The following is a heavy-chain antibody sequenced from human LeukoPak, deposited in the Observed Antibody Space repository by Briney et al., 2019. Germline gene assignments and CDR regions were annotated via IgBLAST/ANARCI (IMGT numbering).Heavy chain of an antibody. CDR1: GGSISSSSYY. CDR3: AKHTGYSSGWYGGWFDP. V-gene: IGHV4-39*07. Sequence: SETLSLTCTVSGGSISSSSYYWGWIRQPPGKGLEWIGEINHSGSTNYNPSLKSRVTISVDTSKNQFSLKLSSVTAADTAVYYCAKHTGYSSGWYGGWFDPWGQGTLVTVSS. CDR2: INHSGST. D-gene: IGHD6-19*01. J-gene: IGHJ5*02.